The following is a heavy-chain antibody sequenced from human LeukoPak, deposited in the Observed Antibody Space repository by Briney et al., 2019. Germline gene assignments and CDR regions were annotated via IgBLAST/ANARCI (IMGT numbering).Heavy chain of an antibody. CDR3: ARGYCSSTSCYDAFDI. V-gene: IGHV3-30*02. CDR1: GFTFSSYG. D-gene: IGHD2-2*01. CDR2: IRYDGSNK. J-gene: IGHJ3*02. Sequence: GGSLRPSCAASGFTFSSYGMHWVRQAPGKGLEWVAFIRYDGSNKYYADSVKGRFTISRDNSKNTLYLQMNSLRAEDTAVYYCARGYCSSTSCYDAFDIWGQGTMVTVSS.